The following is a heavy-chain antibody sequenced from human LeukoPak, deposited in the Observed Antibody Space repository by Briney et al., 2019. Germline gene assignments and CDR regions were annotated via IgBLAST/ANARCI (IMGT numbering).Heavy chain of an antibody. CDR1: GGTFSSYA. Sequence: GASVKVSCKASGGTFSSYAISWVRQAPGQGLEWMGGIIPIFGTANYAQKFQGRVTITADESTSTAYMELSSLRSEDTAVYYCARWTSDGDYYDSSPSGGYFDYWGQGTLVTVSS. CDR3: ARWTSDGDYYDSSPSGGYFDY. J-gene: IGHJ4*02. CDR2: IIPIFGTA. D-gene: IGHD3-22*01. V-gene: IGHV1-69*01.